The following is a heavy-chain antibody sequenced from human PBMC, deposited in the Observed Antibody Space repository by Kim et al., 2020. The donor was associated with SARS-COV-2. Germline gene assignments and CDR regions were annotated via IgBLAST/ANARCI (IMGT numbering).Heavy chain of an antibody. Sequence: SVKVSCKASGGTFSSYAISWVRQAPGQGLEWMGGIIPIFGTANYAQKFQGRVTITADESTSTAYMELSSLRTEDTAVYYCARGPPEYIAAAGTGYFDYWGQGTLVTVSS. V-gene: IGHV1-69*13. CDR3: ARGPPEYIAAAGTGYFDY. D-gene: IGHD6-13*01. CDR1: GGTFSSYA. CDR2: IIPIFGTA. J-gene: IGHJ4*02.